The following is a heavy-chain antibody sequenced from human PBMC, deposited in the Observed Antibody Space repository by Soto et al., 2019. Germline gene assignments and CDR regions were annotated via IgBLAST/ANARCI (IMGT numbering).Heavy chain of an antibody. D-gene: IGHD6-19*01. V-gene: IGHV3-7*04. CDR3: ARGSLYSSGWYAY. CDR1: GFTFSSYW. J-gene: IGHJ4*02. CDR2: IKQDGSEK. Sequence: GGSLRLSCAASGFTFSSYWMSWVRQAPGKGLEWVANIKQDGSEKYYVDSVKGRFTISRDNAKNSLYLQMNSLRAEDTAVYYCARGSLYSSGWYAYWGQGTLVTVSS.